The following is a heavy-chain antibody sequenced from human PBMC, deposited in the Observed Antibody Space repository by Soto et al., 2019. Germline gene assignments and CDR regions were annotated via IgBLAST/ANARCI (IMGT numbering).Heavy chain of an antibody. CDR2: ICDDGSDI. D-gene: IGHD5-18*01. Sequence: QVQLMESGGGVVQPGRSLRLSCGASVFTFSRDVMHWVRKAPGKGLEWVALICDDGSDISYGDSVKGRFTISRDNSKNTLYLEMNSLRADDTAVYYCARNLDDTATNYAMDVWGHGTTVIVSS. J-gene: IGHJ6*02. CDR1: VFTFSRDV. CDR3: ARNLDDTATNYAMDV. V-gene: IGHV3-33*01.